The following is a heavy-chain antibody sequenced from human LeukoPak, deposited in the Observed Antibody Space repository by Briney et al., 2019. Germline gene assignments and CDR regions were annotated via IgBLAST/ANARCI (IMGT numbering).Heavy chain of an antibody. J-gene: IGHJ4*02. V-gene: IGHV4-34*01. CDR2: INHSEST. CDR3: AGRGYYDSSGYYSVDY. D-gene: IGHD3-22*01. CDR1: RGSFSGYY. Sequence: SETLSLTCAVYRGSFSGYYWSWIRQPPEKGLEWMWEINHSESTNYNPSLKSRITISVDTSKNQFSLKLSSVTAADTAVYYWAGRGYYDSSGYYSVDYWGQGTLVTVSS.